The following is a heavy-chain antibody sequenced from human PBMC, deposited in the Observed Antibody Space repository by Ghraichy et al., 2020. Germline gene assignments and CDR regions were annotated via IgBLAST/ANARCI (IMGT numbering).Heavy chain of an antibody. V-gene: IGHV4-59*01. D-gene: IGHD6-19*01. J-gene: IGHJ6*02. CDR3: ARSSPDSSGWYGLNYYYYYGMDV. CDR2: IYYSGST. CDR1: GGSISSYY. Sequence: SQTLSLTCTVSGGSISSYYWSWIRQPPGKGLEWIGYIYYSGSTNYNPSLKSRVTISVDTSKNQFSLKLSSVTAADTAVYYCARSSPDSSGWYGLNYYYYYGMDVWGQGTTVTVSS.